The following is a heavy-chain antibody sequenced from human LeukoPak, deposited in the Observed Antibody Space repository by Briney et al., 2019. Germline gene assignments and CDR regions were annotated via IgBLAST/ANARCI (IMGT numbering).Heavy chain of an antibody. J-gene: IGHJ4*02. D-gene: IGHD3-9*01. V-gene: IGHV3-21*01. CDR1: GFTFSGYS. CDR3: ARGTGNSFDR. Sequence: GGSLRLSCAASGFTFSGYSMNWVRQAPGKGLEWVSSVTARGTLKYYADSVAGRFTISRDSAQNSVSLQMNSLKAEDTAVYYCARGTGNSFDRWGQGILVTVSS. CDR2: VTARGTLK.